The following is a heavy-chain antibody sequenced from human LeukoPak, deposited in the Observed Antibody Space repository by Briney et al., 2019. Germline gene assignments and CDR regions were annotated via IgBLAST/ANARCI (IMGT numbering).Heavy chain of an antibody. CDR1: GFTFSSYS. CDR2: ISGSSSYI. V-gene: IGHV3-21*01. CDR3: TKAGVVGAKAGFDN. D-gene: IGHD1-26*01. Sequence: GGSLRLSCVASGFTFSSYSMNWVRQAPGKGLEWVSSISGSSSYIYYADSVKGRFTISRDNAKNSLDLQMNNLRDEDTAIYYCTKAGVVGAKAGFDNWGQGTLVTVSS. J-gene: IGHJ4*02.